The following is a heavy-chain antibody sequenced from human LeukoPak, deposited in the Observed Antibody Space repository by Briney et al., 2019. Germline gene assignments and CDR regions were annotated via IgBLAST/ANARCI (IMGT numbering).Heavy chain of an antibody. CDR2: ISGSGGST. CDR1: GFTSSSYA. Sequence: PGGSLRLSCAASGFTSSSYAMNWVRQAPGKGLEWVSVISGSGGSTYYADSVKGRFTISRDNSKNTLYLQMNSLRAEDTAVYYCAKAFIFCSGVNCNLDYWGQGTLVTVSS. V-gene: IGHV3-23*01. D-gene: IGHD2-15*01. J-gene: IGHJ4*02. CDR3: AKAFIFCSGVNCNLDY.